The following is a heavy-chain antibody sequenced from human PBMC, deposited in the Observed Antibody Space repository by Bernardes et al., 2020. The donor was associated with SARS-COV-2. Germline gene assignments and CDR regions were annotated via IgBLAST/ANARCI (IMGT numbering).Heavy chain of an antibody. CDR3: ATSQVVVPAAIQGGYYYYYGMDV. CDR2: FDPEDGET. J-gene: IGHJ6*02. CDR1: GYTLTELS. V-gene: IGHV1-24*01. D-gene: IGHD2-2*02. Sequence: SVKVSCKVSGYTLTELSMHWVRQAPGKGLEWMGGFDPEDGETIYAQKFQGRVTMTEDTSTDTAYMELSSLRSEDTAVYYCATSQVVVPAAIQGGYYYYYGMDVWGQGTTVTVSS.